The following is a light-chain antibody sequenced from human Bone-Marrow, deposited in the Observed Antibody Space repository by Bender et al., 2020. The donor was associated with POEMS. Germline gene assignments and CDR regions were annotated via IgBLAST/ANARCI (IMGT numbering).Light chain of an antibody. CDR3: AVWDDRLNGWV. CDR2: SSH. V-gene: IGLV1-44*01. CDR1: SSNIGAHA. Sequence: QSVLTQPPSASGTPGQRVTISCSGGSSNIGAHAVNWYQHLPGTAPKLLIYSSHRRPSEVPDRFSGSRSGTSASLAISGLQSEDEADYYCAVWDDRLNGWVFGGGPILTVL. J-gene: IGLJ3*02.